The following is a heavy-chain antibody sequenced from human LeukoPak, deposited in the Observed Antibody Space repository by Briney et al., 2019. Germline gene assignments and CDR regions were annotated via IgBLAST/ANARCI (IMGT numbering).Heavy chain of an antibody. V-gene: IGHV3-23*05. CDR1: GFSFSSSA. Sequence: GGSLRLSCAASGFSFSSSAMNWVRQAPGKGLEWVSTIYTSGGRTYYAESVEGRFTISRDNSRNTLYLQMNSLRAEDTAVYYCANRGSSTGYFDYWGQGTLVTVSP. D-gene: IGHD2-8*02. CDR2: IYTSGGRT. CDR3: ANRGSSTGYFDY. J-gene: IGHJ4*02.